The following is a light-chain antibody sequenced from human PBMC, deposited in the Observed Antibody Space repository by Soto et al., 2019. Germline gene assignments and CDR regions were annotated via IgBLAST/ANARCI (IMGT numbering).Light chain of an antibody. CDR3: QQYNRFSTWT. CDR2: NAS. Sequence: IQMTHSPSTLSASVLYRVTITFLSSQSISYYLAWYQKKPGKAPKVLIWNASSLQRGVPSRFSGSGSGTEFTLTISSLQPDDFATYYCQQYNRFSTWTFGQGTKVDIK. V-gene: IGKV1-5*01. CDR1: QSISYY. J-gene: IGKJ1*01.